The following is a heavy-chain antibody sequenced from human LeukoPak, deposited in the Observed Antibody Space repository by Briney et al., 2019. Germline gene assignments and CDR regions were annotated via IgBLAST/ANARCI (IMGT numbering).Heavy chain of an antibody. D-gene: IGHD2-15*01. J-gene: IGHJ3*02. Sequence: PILGIANYAQKFQGRVTITADKSTSTAYMELSSLRSEDTAVYYCARVHCSGGSCYESGAFDIWGQGTMVTVSS. CDR2: PILGIA. V-gene: IGHV1-69*04. CDR3: ARVHCSGGSCYESGAFDI.